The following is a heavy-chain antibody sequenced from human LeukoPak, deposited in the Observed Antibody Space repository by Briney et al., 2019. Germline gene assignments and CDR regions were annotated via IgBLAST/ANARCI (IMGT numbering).Heavy chain of an antibody. V-gene: IGHV1-2*02. Sequence: GASVKVSCKASGYTFTGYYMHWVRQAPGQGLEWMGWINPNSCGTNYAQKFQGRVTMTRDTSISTAYMELSRLRSDDTAVYYCARDRGSTSLNWFDPWGQGTLVTVSS. J-gene: IGHJ5*02. D-gene: IGHD2-2*01. CDR3: ARDRGSTSLNWFDP. CDR2: INPNSCGT. CDR1: GYTFTGYY.